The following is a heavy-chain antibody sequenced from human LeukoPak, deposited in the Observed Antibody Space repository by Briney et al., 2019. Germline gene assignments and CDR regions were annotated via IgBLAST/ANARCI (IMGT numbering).Heavy chain of an antibody. D-gene: IGHD2-8*01. V-gene: IGHV4-61*01. Sequence: PSETLSLTCAVSGGSIRNSSFYWSWIRQPPGKGLEWIGYIYYSGSTNYNPSLKSRVTISVDTSKNQFSPKLSSVTAADTAVYYCARDRARSILYYRLGAFDIWGQGTMVTVSS. CDR2: IYYSGST. J-gene: IGHJ3*02. CDR3: ARDRARSILYYRLGAFDI. CDR1: GGSIRNSSFY.